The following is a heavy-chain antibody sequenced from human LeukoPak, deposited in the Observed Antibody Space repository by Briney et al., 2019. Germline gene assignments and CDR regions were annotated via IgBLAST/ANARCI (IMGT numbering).Heavy chain of an antibody. CDR2: ISYDGSNK. D-gene: IGHD1-26*01. Sequence: GGSLRLSCAASGFTFSSYAMHWVRQAPGKGLEWVAVISYDGSNKYYADSVKGRFTISRDNSKNTLYLQMNSLRAEDTAVYYCARRSREGGPPPSLDYWGQGTLVTVSS. J-gene: IGHJ4*02. V-gene: IGHV3-30-3*01. CDR3: ARRSREGGPPPSLDY. CDR1: GFTFSSYA.